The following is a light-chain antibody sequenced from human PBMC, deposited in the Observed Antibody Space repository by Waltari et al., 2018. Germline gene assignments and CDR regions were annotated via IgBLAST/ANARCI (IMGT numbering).Light chain of an antibody. CDR2: RNN. CDR3: AAWDDSLSGWV. J-gene: IGLJ3*02. Sequence: QSVLTPPPSASGTPGQRVTISCSGSSSNIGRNYVYWYQQLPGTAPKLLIYRNNQRPSGVPARFSGSKSGTSASLAISGLRSEDEADYYCAAWDDSLSGWVFGGGTKLTVL. V-gene: IGLV1-47*01. CDR1: SSNIGRNY.